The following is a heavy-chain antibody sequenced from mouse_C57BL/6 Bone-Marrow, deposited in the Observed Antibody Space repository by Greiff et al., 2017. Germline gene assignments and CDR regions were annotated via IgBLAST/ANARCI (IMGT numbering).Heavy chain of an antibody. CDR1: GYTFTSYD. J-gene: IGHJ1*03. Sequence: VQGVESGPELVKPGASVKLSCTASGYTFTSYDINWVKQRPGQGLEWIGWIYPRDGSTKYNEKFKGKATLTVDTSSSTAYMELHSLTSEDSAVYFCAWYFDVWGTGTTVTVSA. CDR3: AWYFDV. V-gene: IGHV1-85*01. CDR2: IYPRDGST.